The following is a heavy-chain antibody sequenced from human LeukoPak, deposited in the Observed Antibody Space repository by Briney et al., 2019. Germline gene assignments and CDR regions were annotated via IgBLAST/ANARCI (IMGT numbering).Heavy chain of an antibody. V-gene: IGHV4-30-4*01. CDR3: ARVDCSGGSCFSRIIDY. CDR2: LYYSGST. CDR1: GGSISSGDYY. Sequence: PSQTLSLTCTVSGGSISSGDYYWSWIRQPPGKGLEWIGYLYYSGSTYYNPSLKSRVTISVDTSKNQFSLKLSSVTAADTAVYYCARVDCSGGSCFSRIIDYWGQGTLVTVSS. J-gene: IGHJ4*02. D-gene: IGHD2-15*01.